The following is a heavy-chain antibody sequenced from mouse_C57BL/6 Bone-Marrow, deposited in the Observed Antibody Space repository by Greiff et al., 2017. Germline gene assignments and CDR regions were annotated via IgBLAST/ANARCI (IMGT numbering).Heavy chain of an antibody. CDR2: IWSGGGT. Sequence: VQLQQSGPGLVPPSQSLSITCTVSGFSLTSYGVHWVRQSPGKGLEWLGVIWSGGGTDYNAAFISSLGISKDNSKSQVFFKMNSLPADDTAIYYCARMRDYYGSSYKYAMDVWGKGTSVTVSS. J-gene: IGHJ4*01. CDR1: GFSLTSYG. V-gene: IGHV2-2*01. CDR3: ARMRDYYGSSYKYAMDV. D-gene: IGHD1-1*01.